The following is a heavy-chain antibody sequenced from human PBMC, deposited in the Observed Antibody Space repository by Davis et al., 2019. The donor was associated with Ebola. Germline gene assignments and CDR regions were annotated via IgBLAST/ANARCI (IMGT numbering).Heavy chain of an antibody. CDR2: FPIDGGYT. J-gene: IGHJ4*02. CDR3: ARDSPIYYYDSSGYYSGVRAHYFDY. V-gene: IGHV3-30*02. D-gene: IGHD3-22*01. Sequence: PGGSLRLSCAASGFTFSSYGMHWVRQAPGKGLEWVALFPIDGGYTQYGDAVKGRFTISRDVSKNTLYLQMNSLRAEDTAVYYCARDSPIYYYDSSGYYSGVRAHYFDYWGQGTLVTVSS. CDR1: GFTFSSYG.